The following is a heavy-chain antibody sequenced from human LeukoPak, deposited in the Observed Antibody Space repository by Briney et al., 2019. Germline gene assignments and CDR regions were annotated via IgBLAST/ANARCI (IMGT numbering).Heavy chain of an antibody. CDR3: ARVAGGFNWFDP. D-gene: IGHD4-23*01. J-gene: IGHJ5*02. CDR2: INPNSGGT. Sequence: ASVKVSCKASGYTFTDYYMHWVRQAPGQGLGWMGWINPNSGGTNYAQKFQGRVTMTRDTSISTAYMELSRLRSDDTAVYYCARVAGGFNWFDPWGQGTLVTVSS. CDR1: GYTFTDYY. V-gene: IGHV1-2*02.